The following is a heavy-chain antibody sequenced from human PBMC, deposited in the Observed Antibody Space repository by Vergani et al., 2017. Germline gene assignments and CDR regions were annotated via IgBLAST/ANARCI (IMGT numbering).Heavy chain of an antibody. CDR2: ICHTEDT. V-gene: IGHV4-4*03. D-gene: IGHD2-2*02. CDR1: GDSISSNNC. J-gene: IGHJ4*02. CDR3: GTIGYRRWGYYFDY. Sequence: QVQLQESGPGLVKPPGTLYLTCAVSGDSISSNNCWTWVRQPPGKGPEWIGEICHTEDTKYSPSLKSRVTVSVDESRNLFSLRLNSVTAADTAVFYCGTIGYRRWGYYFDYWGQGILVAVSS.